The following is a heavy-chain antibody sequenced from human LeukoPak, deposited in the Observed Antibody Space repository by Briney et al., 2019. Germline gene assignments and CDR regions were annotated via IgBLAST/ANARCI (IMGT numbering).Heavy chain of an antibody. J-gene: IGHJ6*03. D-gene: IGHD2-2*02. Sequence: PSETLSLTCTVSGGSITSGGYYWTWIRQFPGKGLEWIGFIYHDGGIYYNPSLKSRVTISVDTSKNQFSLKLSSVTAADTAVYYCARFVAPAAINYYYYYMDVWGKGTTVTVSS. CDR2: IYHDGGI. CDR3: ARFVAPAAINYYYYYMDV. CDR1: GGSITSGGYY. V-gene: IGHV4-30-4*08.